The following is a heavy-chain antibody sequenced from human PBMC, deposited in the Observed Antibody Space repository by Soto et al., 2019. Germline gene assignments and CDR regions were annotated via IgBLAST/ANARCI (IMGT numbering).Heavy chain of an antibody. CDR2: IYHGGST. CDR1: GGFISSSNW. CDR3: AVGLSPSRFGELRWGPTTPHYNGMGV. D-gene: IGHD3-10*01. J-gene: IGHJ6*02. V-gene: IGHV4-4*02. Sequence: QVQLKESGPGLVKPSGTLSLNCDVSGGFISSSNWWSWVRQSPEKGLEWIGEIYHGGSTNYNPSLESRVNIPVDKAKKQFSLKVRSVTAADTAVYYCAVGLSPSRFGELRWGPTTPHYNGMGVWGQGTRVIVSS.